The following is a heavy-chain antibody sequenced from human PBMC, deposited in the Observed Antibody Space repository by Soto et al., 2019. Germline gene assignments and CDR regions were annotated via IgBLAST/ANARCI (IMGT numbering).Heavy chain of an antibody. J-gene: IGHJ3*01. D-gene: IGHD6-6*01. CDR2: IYWNDDE. CDR3: ARGLAALPVFAFDV. Sequence: SGPTLVNPTQTLTLTCSLSGISLSTSGVGVGWIRQPPGKALEWLALIYWNDDEHYSPSLKGRLTISKDTSKNQAVLTMTNMDSVDTATYYCARGLAALPVFAFDVWGQGTMVT. V-gene: IGHV2-5*01. CDR1: GISLSTSGVG.